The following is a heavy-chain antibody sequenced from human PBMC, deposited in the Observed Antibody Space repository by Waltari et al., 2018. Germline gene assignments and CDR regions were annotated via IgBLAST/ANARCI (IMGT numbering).Heavy chain of an antibody. J-gene: IGHJ4*02. CDR2: IYTPEST. CDR3: SRRELDSYGGYYFDY. Sequence: QVQLQSSGPGLLQPPETRSLTCSVSGYPMISSYWSWIRQAPEKGLKLMGYIYTPESTNYNPSLESRVSIPLDTSKKQFSLNLYSVIAADTAVYYCSRRELDSYGGYYFDYWGQGVLVTVSS. D-gene: IGHD5-18*01. CDR1: GYPMISSY. V-gene: IGHV4-4*08.